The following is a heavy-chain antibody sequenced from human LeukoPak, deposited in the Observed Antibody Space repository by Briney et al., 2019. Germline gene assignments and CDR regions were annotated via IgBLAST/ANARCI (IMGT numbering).Heavy chain of an antibody. Sequence: GGSLRLSCAASGFTFTNYEMNWVRQAPGKGLEWVSYISSSGSTIYYADSVKGRFTISRDNAKNSLYLQMNSLRAEDTAVYYCAELGITMIGGVWGKGTTVTISS. V-gene: IGHV3-48*03. CDR3: AELGITMIGGV. D-gene: IGHD3-10*02. CDR1: GFTFTNYE. CDR2: ISSSGSTI. J-gene: IGHJ6*04.